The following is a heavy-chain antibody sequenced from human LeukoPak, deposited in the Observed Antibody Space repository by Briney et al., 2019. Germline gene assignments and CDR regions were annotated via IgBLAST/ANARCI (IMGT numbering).Heavy chain of an antibody. V-gene: IGHV3-74*01. J-gene: IGHJ4*02. Sequence: GGSLRLSCAASGFTFSSYWMHWVRQAPGKGLVWVSRINSDGSSRSYADSVKGRFTISRDNAKNTLYLQMNSLRAEDTAVYYCARTLYSGYEDLGLEYWGQGTLVTVSS. CDR3: ARTLYSGYEDLGLEY. CDR1: GFTFSSYW. CDR2: INSDGSSR. D-gene: IGHD5-12*01.